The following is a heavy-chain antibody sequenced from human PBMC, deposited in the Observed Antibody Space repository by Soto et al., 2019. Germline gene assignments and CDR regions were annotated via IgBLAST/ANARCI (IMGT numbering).Heavy chain of an antibody. Sequence: GASVKVSCKVSGYTLTELSMHWVRQAPGKGLEWMGGFDPEDGETIYAQKFQGRVTMTEDTSTDTAYMELSSLRSEDTAVYYCATDRINDILTGYSPLDYWGQGTLVTVSS. CDR2: FDPEDGET. J-gene: IGHJ4*02. V-gene: IGHV1-24*01. CDR1: GYTLTELS. CDR3: ATDRINDILTGYSPLDY. D-gene: IGHD3-9*01.